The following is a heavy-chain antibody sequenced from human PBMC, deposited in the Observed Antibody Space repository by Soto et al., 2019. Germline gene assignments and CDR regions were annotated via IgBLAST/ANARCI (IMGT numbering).Heavy chain of an antibody. CDR2: MSHSGGT. CDR1: GGFVSSGSYY. CDR3: ARVERGTATTVVDAFEI. Sequence: QVQLQQWGAGLLKPSETLSLTCAVYGGFVSSGSYYWSWIRQPPGKGLEWIGEMSHSGGTHFNPSLKSRVTISVDTSKNQFSLKRSSVTAADTALYYCARVERGTATTVVDAFEIWGPGTMVTVSS. J-gene: IGHJ3*02. V-gene: IGHV4-34*01. D-gene: IGHD1-1*01.